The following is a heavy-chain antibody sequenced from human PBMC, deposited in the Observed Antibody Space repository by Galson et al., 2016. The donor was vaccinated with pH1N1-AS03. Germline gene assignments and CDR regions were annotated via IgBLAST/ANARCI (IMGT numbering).Heavy chain of an antibody. J-gene: IGHJ4*02. CDR1: GYSFNSYW. D-gene: IGHD3-9*01. V-gene: IGHV5-51*01. Sequence: QSGAEVKKPGESLKISCKGSGYSFNSYWIGWVRQMSGKDLEWMGMIFPGDSDTRYSPSFQGQVTISADSRTAYLQWSSLKPSDTAMYYFVRQFDVLTGFFDYWGQRALVTVSS. CDR3: VRQFDVLTGFFDY. CDR2: IFPGDSDT.